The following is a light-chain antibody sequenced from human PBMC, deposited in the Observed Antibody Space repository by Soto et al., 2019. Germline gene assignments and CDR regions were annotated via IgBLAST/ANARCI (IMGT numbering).Light chain of an antibody. Sequence: DIQMTQSPPSLSASVGDRVTITCRASQGIGKDLGWYQQKPGKAPKRLIHDASSLESGVPSRFSGSGSGTEFTLTISSLQPDDFATYYCQQTNSFPLTFGGGTKVDI. CDR3: QQTNSFPLT. CDR1: QGIGKD. V-gene: IGKV1-17*01. CDR2: DAS. J-gene: IGKJ4*01.